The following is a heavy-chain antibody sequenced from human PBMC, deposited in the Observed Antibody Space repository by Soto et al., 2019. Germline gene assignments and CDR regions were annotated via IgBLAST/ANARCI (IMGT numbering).Heavy chain of an antibody. CDR1: GYSFTSYW. V-gene: IGHV5-10-1*01. D-gene: IGHD3-16*02. CDR3: AYSLGEVSPWVSNWFDP. Sequence: GESLKISCKGSGYSFTSYWISWVRQMPGKGLEWMGRINPSDSYTNYSPSFQGHVTISADKSISTAYLQLSSLKASDTAMSYCAYSLGEVSPWVSNWFDPWGQGTLVTVSS. J-gene: IGHJ5*02. CDR2: INPSDSYT.